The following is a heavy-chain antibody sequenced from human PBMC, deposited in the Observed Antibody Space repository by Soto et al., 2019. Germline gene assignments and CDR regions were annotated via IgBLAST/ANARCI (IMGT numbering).Heavy chain of an antibody. Sequence: ASVKVSSKASGYSFIDYYMHWVRQAPGQGFEWMGRIHPNRGSTNYAQRFQGRVTMISDTSISTAYMELSRLRSDDTALYYCVRLRDDFRPDYWAKGTLVTVST. CDR2: IHPNRGST. CDR3: VRLRDDFRPDY. CDR1: GYSFIDYY. J-gene: IGHJ4*01. D-gene: IGHD4-4*01. V-gene: IGHV1-2*02.